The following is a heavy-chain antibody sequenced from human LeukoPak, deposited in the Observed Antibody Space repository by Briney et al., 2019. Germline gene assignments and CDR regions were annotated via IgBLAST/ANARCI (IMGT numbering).Heavy chain of an antibody. V-gene: IGHV3-9*01. CDR1: GFTFDDYA. CDR3: AKDMGLRYDSSGYHDY. CDR2: ISWNSGSI. Sequence: GRSLRLSCAASGFTFDDYAMHWVRQAPGKGLEWVSGISWNSGSIGYADSVKGRFTISRDNAKNSLYLQMNSLRAEDTALYYCAKDMGLRYDSSGYHDYWGQGTLVTVSS. J-gene: IGHJ4*02. D-gene: IGHD3-22*01.